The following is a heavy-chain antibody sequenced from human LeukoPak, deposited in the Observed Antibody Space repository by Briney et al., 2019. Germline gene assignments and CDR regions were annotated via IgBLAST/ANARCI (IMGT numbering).Heavy chain of an antibody. D-gene: IGHD2/OR15-2a*01. CDR1: GASISSYY. V-gene: IGHV4-59*01. Sequence: SETLSLTCTVSGASISSYYWSWIRQPPGKGLEWIGHMYYSGSTNYNPSLKSRVTISVDTSKNQFSLKLTSVTAADTAVYFCARELKVGNTGYYFDYWGQGTLVTVSS. CDR2: MYYSGST. CDR3: ARELKVGNTGYYFDY. J-gene: IGHJ4*02.